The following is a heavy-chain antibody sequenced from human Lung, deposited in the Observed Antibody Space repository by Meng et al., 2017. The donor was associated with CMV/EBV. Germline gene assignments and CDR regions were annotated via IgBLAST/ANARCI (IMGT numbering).Heavy chain of an antibody. V-gene: IGHV1-69*05. D-gene: IGHD3-3*01. J-gene: IGHJ6*02. CDR3: ARGSDFWSGSSVVDV. Sequence: SVXVSXKASGATFNSYAISWVRQAPGQGLEWMGGINPIFGTANYAQKFQGRVTITTDESTSTAYMELSSLRSEDTAVYYCARGSDFWSGSSVVDVWGQGXTVTVSS. CDR2: INPIFGTA. CDR1: GATFNSYA.